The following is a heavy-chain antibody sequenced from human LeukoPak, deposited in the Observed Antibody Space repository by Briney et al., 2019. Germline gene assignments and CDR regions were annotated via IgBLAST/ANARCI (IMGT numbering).Heavy chain of an antibody. V-gene: IGHV1-18*01. Sequence: ASVKVSCKASGYTFTSYGISWVRQAPGQGLEWMGWISAYNGNTNYAQKLQGRVTMTTDTSTSTAYMELRSLRSDDTAVYYCARDRGYDFWSGYYSYYFDYWGQGTLVTVSS. CDR2: ISAYNGNT. D-gene: IGHD3-3*01. CDR1: GYTFTSYG. J-gene: IGHJ4*02. CDR3: ARDRGYDFWSGYYSYYFDY.